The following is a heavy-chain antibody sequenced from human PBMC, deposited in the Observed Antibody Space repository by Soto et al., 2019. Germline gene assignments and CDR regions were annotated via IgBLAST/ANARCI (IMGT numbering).Heavy chain of an antibody. J-gene: IGHJ6*02. CDR2: ISYDGSNK. Sequence: QVQLVESGGGVVQPGRSLRLSCAASGFTFSSYGMHWVRQAPGTGLEWVAVISYDGSNKYYADSVKGRFTISRDNSKNTLYLQMNSLRAEDTAVYYCAKDQQGSDGRDVWGQGTTVTVSS. D-gene: IGHD3-10*01. CDR1: GFTFSSYG. V-gene: IGHV3-30*18. CDR3: AKDQQGSDGRDV.